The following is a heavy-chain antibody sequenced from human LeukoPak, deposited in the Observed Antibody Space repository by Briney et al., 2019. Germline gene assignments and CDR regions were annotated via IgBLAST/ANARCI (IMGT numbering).Heavy chain of an antibody. J-gene: IGHJ1*01. CDR2: INGGNGNA. CDR3: ARVPLHDSSGHYYPH. V-gene: IGHV1-3*01. CDR1: GYTFTNYG. D-gene: IGHD3-22*01. Sequence: GASVKVSCKTSGYTFTNYGMHWVRQAPGQRLEWMGWINGGNGNAKYSQNFQGRVTIIRDTSASPAYMELSSLRSEDTAVYYCARVPLHDSSGHYYPHWGQGTLVTVSS.